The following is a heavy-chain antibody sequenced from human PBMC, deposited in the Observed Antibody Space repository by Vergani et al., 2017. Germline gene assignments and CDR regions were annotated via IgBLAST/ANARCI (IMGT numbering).Heavy chain of an antibody. CDR1: GFTLGDYA. J-gene: IGHJ3*02. CDR2: IWSKPYGGTT. D-gene: IGHD5-18*01. V-gene: IGHV3-49*04. CDR3: ARAAPAGYSYGYDFDRDDAFDI. Sequence: EVHLVESGGGLVQPGRSLRLSCSGSGFTLGDYAMTWVRQAPGKGLEWVAFIWSKPYGGTTEYAASVKGRFTISRDDSKSIAYLQMSSLKAEDTAVYYCARAAPAGYSYGYDFDRDDAFDIWGQGTMVTVSS.